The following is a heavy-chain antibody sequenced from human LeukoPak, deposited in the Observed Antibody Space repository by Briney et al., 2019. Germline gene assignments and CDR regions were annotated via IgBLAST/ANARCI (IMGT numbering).Heavy chain of an antibody. J-gene: IGHJ6*02. Sequence: GGSLRLSCAASGFTFSSYGMHWVRQAPGKGLEWLAVIWYDGSNKYYADSVKGRFTISRDNSKNTLYLQMNSLRAEDTAVYYCASSRIAAAGTNYYYGMDVWGQGTTVTVSS. V-gene: IGHV3-33*01. D-gene: IGHD6-13*01. CDR2: IWYDGSNK. CDR3: ASSRIAAAGTNYYYGMDV. CDR1: GFTFSSYG.